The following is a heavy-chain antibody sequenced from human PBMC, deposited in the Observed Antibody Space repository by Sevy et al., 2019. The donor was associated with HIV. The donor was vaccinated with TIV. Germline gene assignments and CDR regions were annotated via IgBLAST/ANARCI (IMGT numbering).Heavy chain of an antibody. J-gene: IGHJ6*02. CDR3: AKRDYCSGGSCYIFSYYYYYYGMDV. Sequence: GGSLRLSCAASGFTFSSYGMHWVRQAPGKGLEWVAFIRYDGSNKYYADSVKGRFTISRDNSKNTLYLQMNSLRAEDTAGYYCAKRDYCSGGSCYIFSYYYYYYGMDVWGQGTTVTVSS. CDR1: GFTFSSYG. D-gene: IGHD2-15*01. V-gene: IGHV3-30*02. CDR2: IRYDGSNK.